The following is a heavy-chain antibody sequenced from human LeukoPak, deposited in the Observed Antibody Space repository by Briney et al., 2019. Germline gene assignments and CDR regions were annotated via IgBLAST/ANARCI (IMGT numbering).Heavy chain of an antibody. J-gene: IGHJ5*02. Sequence: SETLSLTCTVSGGSISSYYWSWIRQPPGKGLEWIGYIYYSGSTNYNPSLKSRVTISVDTSKNQFSLKLSSVTAADTAVYYCARDRPARFDPWGQGTLVTVSS. V-gene: IGHV4-59*01. CDR3: ARDRPARFDP. CDR2: IYYSGST. CDR1: GGSISSYY. D-gene: IGHD1-14*01.